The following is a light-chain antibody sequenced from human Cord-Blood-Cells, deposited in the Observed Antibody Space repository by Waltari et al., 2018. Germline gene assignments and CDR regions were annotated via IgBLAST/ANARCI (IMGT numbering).Light chain of an antibody. J-gene: IGKJ4*01. CDR3: QQRSNWPPLT. CDR2: DAS. V-gene: IGKV3-11*01. Sequence: EIVLTQSPATLSLSPGERATLSCRASQSVSSYLAWYQQKPGQAPRLLNYDASNRATGIPARFSCSGSGTDFTLTISSLEPEDFAVYYCQQRSNWPPLTFGGGTKVEIK. CDR1: QSVSSY.